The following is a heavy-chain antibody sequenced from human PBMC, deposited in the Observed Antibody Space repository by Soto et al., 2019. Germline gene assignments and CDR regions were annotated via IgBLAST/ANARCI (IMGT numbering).Heavy chain of an antibody. CDR2: ISYDGSNK. J-gene: IGHJ4*02. CDR1: GFTFSNYA. D-gene: IGHD6-19*01. CDR3: ASGPGISVAGTDY. Sequence: QVQLVESGGGVVQPGRSPRLSCAASGFTFSNYAMHWVRQAPGKGLEWVAVISYDGSNKYYADSVKGRFTISRDNSKNTLYLQMNSLRAEDTAVYYCASGPGISVAGTDYWGQGTLVTVSS. V-gene: IGHV3-30-3*01.